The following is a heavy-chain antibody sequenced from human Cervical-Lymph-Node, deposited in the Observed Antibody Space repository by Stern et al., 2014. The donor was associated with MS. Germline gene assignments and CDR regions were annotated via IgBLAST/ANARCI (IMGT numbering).Heavy chain of an antibody. Sequence: EVQLVESGGGLVQPGGSLRLSCAASGFTFSDYYMDWVRQAPGKGLEWVGRIRTKAQSYSTVCAASVKGRFTISRDDSKDSLYLQMNSLKTEDTALYYCARDLSWSYEYWGQGTPVSVSS. D-gene: IGHD1-26*01. J-gene: IGHJ4*02. CDR3: ARDLSWSYEY. CDR2: IRTKAQSYST. V-gene: IGHV3-72*01. CDR1: GFTFSDYY.